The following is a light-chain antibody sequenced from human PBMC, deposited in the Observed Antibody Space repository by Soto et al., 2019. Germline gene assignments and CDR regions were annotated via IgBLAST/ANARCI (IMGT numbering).Light chain of an antibody. Sequence: EIVLTQSPATLSLSPGERATLSCRASQSVSSYLAWYQQKPGQAPRLHIYDASNRATGIPARFSGSGSGTDFTLTISSLEPEDFAVYYCQQRRTFGQGTKVDIK. J-gene: IGKJ1*01. CDR2: DAS. CDR3: QQRRT. V-gene: IGKV3-11*01. CDR1: QSVSSY.